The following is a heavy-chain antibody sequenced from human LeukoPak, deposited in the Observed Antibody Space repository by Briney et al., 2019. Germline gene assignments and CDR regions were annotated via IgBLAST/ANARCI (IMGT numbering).Heavy chain of an antibody. Sequence: SVKVSCKASGYTFTGYYMHWVRQAPGQGLEWMGGIIPIFDTANYAQKFQGRVTITADESTSTAYMELSSLGSEDTAVYYCARRYLPATGKFDPWGQGTLVTVSS. CDR1: GYTFTGYY. CDR3: ARRYLPATGKFDP. J-gene: IGHJ5*02. V-gene: IGHV1-69*13. CDR2: IIPIFDTA. D-gene: IGHD2-2*01.